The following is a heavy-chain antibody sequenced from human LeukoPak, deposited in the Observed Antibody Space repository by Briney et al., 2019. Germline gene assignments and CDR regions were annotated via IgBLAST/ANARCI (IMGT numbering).Heavy chain of an antibody. Sequence: GGSLRLSCAASAFTFSSYGMYWVRQAPGKGLEWVAYIQYDRTNEQYAHSVKGRFRISRDNSNNILYLQMNSLRTEDTAVYYCAKDRCSNGIGCYYYYMEVWGKGTTVTISS. D-gene: IGHD2-8*01. CDR3: AKDRCSNGIGCYYYYMEV. V-gene: IGHV3-30*02. CDR2: IQYDRTNE. CDR1: AFTFSSYG. J-gene: IGHJ6*03.